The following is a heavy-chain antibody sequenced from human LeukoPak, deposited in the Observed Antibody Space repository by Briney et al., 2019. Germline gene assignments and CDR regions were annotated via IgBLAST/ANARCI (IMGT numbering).Heavy chain of an antibody. D-gene: IGHD3-10*01. CDR1: GFTFSNYW. CDR2: ISSDGSST. CDR3: ARDVGSGSYLDY. J-gene: IGHJ4*02. V-gene: IGHV3-74*01. Sequence: GGSLRLSCAASGFTFSNYWMHWVRQAPGKGLVWVSRISSDGSSTSYADSVKGRFTISRDNAKNTLYLQMNSLRAEDTAVYYCARDVGSGSYLDYWGQGTLVTVSS.